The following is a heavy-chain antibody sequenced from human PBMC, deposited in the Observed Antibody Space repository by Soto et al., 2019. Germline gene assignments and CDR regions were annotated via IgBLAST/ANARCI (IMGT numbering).Heavy chain of an antibody. CDR1: GGTFSSYA. CDR2: IIPIFGTA. CDR3: ARDFVAADTKGSCDY. V-gene: IGHV1-69*01. J-gene: IGHJ4*02. D-gene: IGHD6-13*01. Sequence: QVQLVQSGAEVKKPGSSVKVSCKASGGTFSSYAISWVRQAPGQGLEWMGGIIPIFGTANYAQKFQGRVTITADESTSKAYMEVSSLGSEDTGVSYCARDFVAADTKGSCDYGGQGPLVTVS.